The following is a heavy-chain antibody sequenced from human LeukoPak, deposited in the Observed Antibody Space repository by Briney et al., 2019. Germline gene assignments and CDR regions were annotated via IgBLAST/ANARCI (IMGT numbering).Heavy chain of an antibody. Sequence: GGSLRLSCAASGFTFSSYGMHWVRQAPGKGPEWVSYISSSSSTIYYADSVKGRFTISRDNAKNSLYLQMNSLRAEDTAVYYCAGEGDNWFDPWGQGTLVTVSS. CDR1: GFTFSSYG. J-gene: IGHJ5*02. CDR3: AGEGDNWFDP. V-gene: IGHV3-48*01. CDR2: ISSSSSTI. D-gene: IGHD3-16*01.